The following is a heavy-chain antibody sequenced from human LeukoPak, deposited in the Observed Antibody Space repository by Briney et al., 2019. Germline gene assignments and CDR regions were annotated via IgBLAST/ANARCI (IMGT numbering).Heavy chain of an antibody. CDR3: ARVYYSSSYDYWYFDL. CDR1: GGSISSYY. CDR2: IYYSGST. Sequence: SETLSLTCTVSGGSISSYYWSWIRQPPGKGLEWIGYIYYSGSTNYNPSLKSRVTIPVDTSKNQFSLKLSSVTAADTAVYYCARVYYSSSYDYWYFDLWGRGTLVTVSS. D-gene: IGHD6-13*01. V-gene: IGHV4-59*01. J-gene: IGHJ2*01.